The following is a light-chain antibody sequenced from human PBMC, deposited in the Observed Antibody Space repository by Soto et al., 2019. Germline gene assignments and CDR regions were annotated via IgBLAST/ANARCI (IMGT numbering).Light chain of an antibody. Sequence: EIVLTQSPGTLSLSPGEGATLSWRASQSVSSSYIAWYQQRPGQTPSLLIYGASTRATGIPDRFSGSGSGTHFTLNISRLEPGDFAVYYCQHFGGTTFTFGQGTRLEIK. CDR2: GAS. CDR3: QHFGGTTFT. CDR1: QSVSSSY. J-gene: IGKJ5*01. V-gene: IGKV3-20*01.